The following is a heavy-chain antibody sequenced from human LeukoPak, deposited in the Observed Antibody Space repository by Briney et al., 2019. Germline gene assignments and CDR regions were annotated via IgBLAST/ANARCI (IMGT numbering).Heavy chain of an antibody. V-gene: IGHV3-7*03. Sequence: GGSLRLSCVASGFTFGKYWMSWVRQAPRKGLEWVANIKLDGSEKNYVDSVKGRFTISRDNTKNSLYLQMNSLRAEDTAVFYCARDQYDTWSRRGNFDSWGQGTLVIVSS. CDR3: ARDQYDTWSRRGNFDS. J-gene: IGHJ4*02. CDR1: GFTFGKYW. CDR2: IKLDGSEK. D-gene: IGHD3-3*01.